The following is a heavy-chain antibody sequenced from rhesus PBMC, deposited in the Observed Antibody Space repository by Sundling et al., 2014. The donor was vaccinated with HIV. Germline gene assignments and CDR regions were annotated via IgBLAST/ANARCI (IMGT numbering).Heavy chain of an antibody. CDR1: GGSFSANY. CDR2: ITYHGTT. V-gene: IGHV4-122*02. J-gene: IGHJ4*01. Sequence: QVQLQESGPGLVKPSDTLSLTCGVSGGSFSANYWGWIRQPPGKGLEWIGYITYHGTTSYNPSLQSRVTISRDTSKNQFSLRLTSATVADTAVYYCARPREYRYNYDYWGQGLLVTVSS. D-gene: IGHD5-12*01. CDR3: ARPREYRYNYDY.